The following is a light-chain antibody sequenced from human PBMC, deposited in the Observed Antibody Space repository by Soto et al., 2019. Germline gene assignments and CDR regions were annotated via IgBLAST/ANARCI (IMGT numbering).Light chain of an antibody. CDR3: SSYTSNSAPYV. CDR2: DVS. Sequence: QSALTQPASVSGSPGQSITISCTGTISDVGGHNCVSWYQQHPGKAPKLMIYDVSNRPSGVSDRFSGSKSANTASLTISGLQAEDEADYYCSSYTSNSAPYVFGTGTKVTVL. J-gene: IGLJ1*01. V-gene: IGLV2-14*03. CDR1: ISDVGGHNC.